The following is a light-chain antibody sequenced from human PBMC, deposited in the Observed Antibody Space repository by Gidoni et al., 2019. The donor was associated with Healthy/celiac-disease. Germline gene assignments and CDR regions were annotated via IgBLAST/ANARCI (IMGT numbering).Light chain of an antibody. V-gene: IGKV1-8*01. J-gene: IGKJ4*01. CDR3: QQYYSYPLT. CDR1: QGISSY. Sequence: AIRMTQSPSSFSASTGDRGTITCRASQGISSYLAWYQQKPGKAPKLLIYAASTLQSGVPSRFSGSGSGPDFTLTISCLQSEDFATYYCQQYYSYPLTFGGGTKVEIK. CDR2: AAS.